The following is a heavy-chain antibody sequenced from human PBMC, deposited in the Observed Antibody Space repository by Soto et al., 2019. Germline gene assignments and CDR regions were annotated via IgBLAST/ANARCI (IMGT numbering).Heavy chain of an antibody. D-gene: IGHD2-15*01. CDR2: INYSGST. V-gene: IGHV4-39*01. Sequence: PSETLSLTCTVSGGSISSRSSYWGWIRQPPGKGLEWIGSINYSGSTYYNPSLKSRITISVDTSKNQFSLKLSSVTAADTAVYYCARAGRPLGYCSGGSCRRPRNWFDPWGQGTLVTVSS. J-gene: IGHJ5*02. CDR1: GGSISSRSSY. CDR3: ARAGRPLGYCSGGSCRRPRNWFDP.